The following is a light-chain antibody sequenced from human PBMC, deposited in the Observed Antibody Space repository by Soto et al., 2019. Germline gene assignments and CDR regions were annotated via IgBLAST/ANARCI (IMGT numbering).Light chain of an antibody. CDR3: EQDGSSPRT. CDR1: QSVSSSY. CDR2: GAS. V-gene: IGKV3-20*01. Sequence: EIVLTQSPATLSLSPGERATLSCRASQSVSSSYLAWYKQKPGQAPRLLIYGASSRATGIPDRFSGSGSGTDFTLTISRLEPEDFAVYYCEQDGSSPRTFGQGTKVESK. J-gene: IGKJ1*01.